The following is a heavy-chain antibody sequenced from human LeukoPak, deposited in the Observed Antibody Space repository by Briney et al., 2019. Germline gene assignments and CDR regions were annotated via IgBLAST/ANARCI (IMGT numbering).Heavy chain of an antibody. CDR1: GFTFSSYW. D-gene: IGHD6-13*01. Sequence: GGSLRLSCAASGFTFSSYWMHWVRQAPGKGLVWVSRINTDGSSTNYADSVKGRFSIFRDNAKNTLYLQMNSLRAEDTAVYYCARVEGYSSSWFEYWGQGTLVTVSS. J-gene: IGHJ4*02. CDR3: ARVEGYSSSWFEY. V-gene: IGHV3-74*01. CDR2: INTDGSST.